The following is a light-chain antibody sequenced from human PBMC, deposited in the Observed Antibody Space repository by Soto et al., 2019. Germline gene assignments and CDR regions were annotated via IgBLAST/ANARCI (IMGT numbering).Light chain of an antibody. CDR3: SSYADSSTVV. J-gene: IGLJ2*01. CDR2: NVD. V-gene: IGLV2-14*03. Sequence: QSALTQVASVSASPGQSITISCTGTSSDVGGHNYVSWYQQHPGNAPKLMIYNVDYRPSGISNRFSGSKSGNTASLNISGLQADDEAYSYCSSYADSSTVVFGGGTKVTVL. CDR1: SSDVGGHNY.